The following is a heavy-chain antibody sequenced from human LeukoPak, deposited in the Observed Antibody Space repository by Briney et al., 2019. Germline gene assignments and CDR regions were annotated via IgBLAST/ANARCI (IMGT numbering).Heavy chain of an antibody. CDR3: ARGAAATY. J-gene: IGHJ4*02. CDR1: GGSISSSSYY. V-gene: IGHV4-39*07. CDR2: IYYSGST. D-gene: IGHD2-15*01. Sequence: PSETLSLTCTVSGGSISSSSYYWGWIRQPPGKGLEWIGSIYYSGSTYYHPSLKSRVTISVDTSKNQFSLRLSSVTAADTAVCYCARGAAATYWGQGTLVTVSS.